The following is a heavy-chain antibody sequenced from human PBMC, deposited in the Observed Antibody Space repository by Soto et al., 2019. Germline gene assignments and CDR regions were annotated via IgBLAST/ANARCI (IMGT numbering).Heavy chain of an antibody. CDR2: FDPEDGET. V-gene: IGHV1-24*01. CDR1: GYTLTELS. D-gene: IGHD2-15*01. CDR3: APYGCSGRSCYPGSFDY. J-gene: IGHJ4*02. Sequence: ASVKVSCKVSGYTLTELSMHWVRQAPGKGLEWMGGFDPEDGETIYAQKFQGRVTMTEDTSTDTAYMELSSLRSEDTAVYYCAPYGCSGRSCYPGSFDYWGPGTLVTVSS.